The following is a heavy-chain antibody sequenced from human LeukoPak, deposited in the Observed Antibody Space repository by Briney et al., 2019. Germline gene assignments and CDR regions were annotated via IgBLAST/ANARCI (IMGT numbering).Heavy chain of an antibody. CDR2: ISSSGSTI. CDR3: ARGAVPRYDYVWGSYRVHAFDI. CDR1: GFTFSDYY. J-gene: IGHJ3*02. Sequence: GGSLRLSCAASGFTFSDYYMSWLRQAPGKGLEWVSYISSSGSTIYYADSVKGRFTISRDNAKNSLYLQMNSLRAEDTAVYYCARGAVPRYDYVWGSYRVHAFDIWGQGTMVTVSS. V-gene: IGHV3-11*01. D-gene: IGHD3-16*02.